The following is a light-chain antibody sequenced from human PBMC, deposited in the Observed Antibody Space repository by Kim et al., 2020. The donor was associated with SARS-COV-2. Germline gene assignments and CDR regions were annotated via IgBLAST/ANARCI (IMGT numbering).Light chain of an antibody. CDR2: GAS. CDR3: QQYGSLPWT. V-gene: IGKV3-20*01. J-gene: IGKJ1*01. Sequence: PGERATLSCGASQSVRSNYLAWYQQKPGQAPRLLIYGASSRATGIPDRFSGSGSGTDFTLTIIRLEPEDFAVYYFQQYGSLPWTFAQGTKV. CDR1: QSVRSNY.